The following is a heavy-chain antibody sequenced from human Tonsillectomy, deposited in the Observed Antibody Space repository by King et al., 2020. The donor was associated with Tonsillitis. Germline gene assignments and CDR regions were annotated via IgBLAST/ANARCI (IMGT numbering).Heavy chain of an antibody. Sequence: QLVQSGAEVKRPGASVKISCMASGYTFTNYYMQWVRQAPGQGLEWMGIISPREGSTSYTQKFLGRVTMTRDTSTTTVYMELSSLRSEDTAFYYCARVAYPVCYLYYWGQGTLVTVSS. D-gene: IGHD2-2*01. J-gene: IGHJ4*02. V-gene: IGHV1-46*01. CDR2: ISPREGST. CDR3: ARVAYPVCYLYY. CDR1: GYTFTNYY.